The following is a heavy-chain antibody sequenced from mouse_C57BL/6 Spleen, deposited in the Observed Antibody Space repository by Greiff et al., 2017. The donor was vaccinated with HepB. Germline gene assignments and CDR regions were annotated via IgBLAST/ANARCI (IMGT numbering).Heavy chain of an antibody. CDR3: AREDFTTVVEDWFAY. Sequence: EVMLVESGGGLVKPGGSLKLSCAASGFTFSSYTMSWVRQTPEKRLEWVATISGGGGNTYYPDSVKGRFTISRDNAKNTLYLQMSSLRSEDTALYYCAREDFTTVVEDWFAYWGQGTLVTVSA. CDR2: ISGGGGNT. V-gene: IGHV5-9*01. CDR1: GFTFSSYT. J-gene: IGHJ3*01. D-gene: IGHD1-1*01.